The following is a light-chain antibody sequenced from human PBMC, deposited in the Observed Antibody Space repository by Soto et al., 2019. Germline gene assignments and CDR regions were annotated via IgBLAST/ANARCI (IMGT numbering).Light chain of an antibody. J-gene: IGLJ1*01. CDR1: RSDVGAYNY. Sequence: QSALTQPASVSGSPGQSIAISCTGTRSDVGAYNYVSWYQQHPGKAPKLMISEVTNRPSGVSPRFSGSKSANTASLTISGLQVDDEAEYFCASYTSTIPYVFGSGTKLTVL. V-gene: IGLV2-14*01. CDR2: EVT. CDR3: ASYTSTIPYV.